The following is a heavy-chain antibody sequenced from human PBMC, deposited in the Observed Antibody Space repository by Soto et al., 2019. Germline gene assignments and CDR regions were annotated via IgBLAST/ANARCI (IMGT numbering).Heavy chain of an antibody. D-gene: IGHD2-21*02. Sequence: ASVKVSCNASGYTFNSYGLRRVRKAPGQGLECMGWISAYNGNTNYAQKLQGRVTMTTDTSTSTAYMELRSLRSDDTAVYYCARDRGDWSRYYYGMDVWG. CDR1: GYTFNSYG. CDR2: ISAYNGNT. CDR3: ARDRGDWSRYYYGMDV. V-gene: IGHV1-18*04. J-gene: IGHJ6*02.